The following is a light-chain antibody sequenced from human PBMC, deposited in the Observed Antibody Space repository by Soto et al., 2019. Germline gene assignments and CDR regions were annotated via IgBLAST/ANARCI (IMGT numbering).Light chain of an antibody. CDR3: CSYAGISTSVL. V-gene: IGLV2-23*01. Sequence: QSALTQPASVSGSPGQSITISCTVTSSDIGSYNLVSWYQQYPGKAPQLLIYEGSRRPSGVSNRFSGSKSGNTASLTISGLQAEDEADYYYCSYAGISTSVLFGGRTKLTVL. CDR1: SSDIGSYNL. J-gene: IGLJ2*01. CDR2: EGS.